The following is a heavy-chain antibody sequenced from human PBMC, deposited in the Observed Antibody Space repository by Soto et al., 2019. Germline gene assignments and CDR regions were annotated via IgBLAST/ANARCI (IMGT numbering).Heavy chain of an antibody. Sequence: PGGSLRLSCAASGFTFSSYGMHWVRQAPGKGLEWVAVISYDGSNKYYADSVKGRFTISRDNSKNTLYLQMNSLRAEDTAVYYCARDGYSSGWRYYYYYYMDVWGKGTTVTVSS. CDR2: ISYDGSNK. D-gene: IGHD6-19*01. CDR1: GFTFSSYG. J-gene: IGHJ6*03. CDR3: ARDGYSSGWRYYYYYYMDV. V-gene: IGHV3-30*03.